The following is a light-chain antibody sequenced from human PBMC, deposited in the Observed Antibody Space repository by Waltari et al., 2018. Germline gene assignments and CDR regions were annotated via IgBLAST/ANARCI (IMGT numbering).Light chain of an antibody. CDR2: DTS. V-gene: IGKV3-11*01. J-gene: IGKJ2*01. CDR1: ESIASP. Sequence: EIVLTQSPATLSLSPGDRATLSCRASESIASPLVWYQQKPGQPPRILIYDTSNRAAGIPARFRGSGSGTDFSLTISSLEPEDFVVYYCQQRSHWPMYTFGRGPSWRSN. CDR3: QQRSHWPMYT.